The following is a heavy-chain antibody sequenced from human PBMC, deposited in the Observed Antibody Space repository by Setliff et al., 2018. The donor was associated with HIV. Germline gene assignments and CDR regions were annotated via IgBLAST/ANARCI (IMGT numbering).Heavy chain of an antibody. D-gene: IGHD3-16*01. CDR3: AARGSYFGS. CDR1: GFTFSNYA. J-gene: IGHJ4*02. CDR2: ISSRSDYI. Sequence: GGSLRLSCAASGFTFSNYAMTWVRQAPGKGLEWISYISSRSDYIYYADSVKGRFTISRDNAKNSLYLQMNSLRAEDTAIYYCAARGSYFGSWGQGTLVTVSS. V-gene: IGHV3-21*04.